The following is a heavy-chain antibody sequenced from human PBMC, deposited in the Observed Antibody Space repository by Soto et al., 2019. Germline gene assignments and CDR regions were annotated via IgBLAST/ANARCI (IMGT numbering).Heavy chain of an antibody. V-gene: IGHV3-30-3*01. Sequence: PGGSLRLSCAASGFTFSSYAMHWVRQAPGKGLEWVAVISYDVSNKYYADSVKGRFTISRDNSKNTLYLQMNSLRAEDTAVYYCASLPSYYYDSSGYYGDAFDIWGQGTMVTVSS. CDR2: ISYDVSNK. CDR1: GFTFSSYA. CDR3: ASLPSYYYDSSGYYGDAFDI. D-gene: IGHD3-22*01. J-gene: IGHJ3*02.